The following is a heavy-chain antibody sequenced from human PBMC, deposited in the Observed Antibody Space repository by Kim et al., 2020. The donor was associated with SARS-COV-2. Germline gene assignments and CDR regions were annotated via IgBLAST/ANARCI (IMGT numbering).Heavy chain of an antibody. CDR2: INGDGSDK. Sequence: GGSLRLSYAASGFTFTRHWMSWVRQAPGKGLEWVANINGDGSDKYDVDSVRGRFTISRDNAKNSLYLQMNSLRAEDTAVYYCARYEYGTLYFDSWGQGTL. V-gene: IGHV3-7*01. J-gene: IGHJ4*02. CDR3: ARYEYGTLYFDS. D-gene: IGHD3-10*01. CDR1: GFTFTRHW.